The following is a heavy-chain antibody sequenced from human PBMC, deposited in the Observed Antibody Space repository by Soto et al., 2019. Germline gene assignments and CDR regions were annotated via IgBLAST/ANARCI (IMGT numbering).Heavy chain of an antibody. D-gene: IGHD1-7*01. V-gene: IGHV4-30-4*01. CDR3: SNWNYGTNFSEKYYFDY. CDR2: IYYSGST. J-gene: IGHJ4*02. Sequence: QVQLQESGPGLVKPSQTLSLTCTVSGGSISSGDYYWSWIRQPPGKGLEWIGYIYYSGSTYYNPSLKSRVTISVDTSKNQFSLKLSSVTAADTAVYYCSNWNYGTNFSEKYYFDYWGPGTLVTVSS. CDR1: GGSISSGDYY.